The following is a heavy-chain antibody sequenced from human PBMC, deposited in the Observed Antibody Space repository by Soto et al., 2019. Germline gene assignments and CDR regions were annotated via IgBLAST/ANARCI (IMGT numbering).Heavy chain of an antibody. D-gene: IGHD5-18*01. J-gene: IGHJ6*02. V-gene: IGHV3-9*01. CDR3: AKARAGYSNGYDYYTMDV. CDR2: ISWNSASI. CDR1: VFTFDDYA. Sequence: SLRLSCSASVFTFDDYAMHWFRQVPGKGLEWVSGISWNSASIGYADSVKGRFTISRDNAKNSLYLQMNSLRTEDTALYYCAKARAGYSNGYDYYTMDVWGQGTTVTVSS.